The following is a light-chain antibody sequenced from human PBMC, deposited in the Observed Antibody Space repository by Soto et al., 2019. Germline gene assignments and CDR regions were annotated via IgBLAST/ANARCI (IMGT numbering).Light chain of an antibody. CDR3: QPYDNFWT. J-gene: IGKJ1*01. V-gene: IGKV1-5*03. CDR1: QSISTW. Sequence: DVQMTQSPSTLSSAVGARVTITCRASQSISTWLAWYQPKPGEAPNLLIHKAASLESGVPSRFSGSGFGAEFTLAISGLQPEDAATYYCQPYDNFWTFGQGTNVDI. CDR2: KAA.